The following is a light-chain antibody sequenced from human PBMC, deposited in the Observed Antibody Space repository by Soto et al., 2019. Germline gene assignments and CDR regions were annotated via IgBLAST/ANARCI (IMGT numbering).Light chain of an antibody. CDR1: QSVGNN. CDR3: QQHANWPLT. V-gene: IGKV3-11*01. Sequence: EMLLTQSPATLSLSPGERATLSCRASQSVGNNLAWYQQKPGQAPGLLIYEASTRATGIPARFSGSGSGTDFTLTISSLEPEDFAVYYCQQHANWPLTFGGGTKVDIK. J-gene: IGKJ4*01. CDR2: EAS.